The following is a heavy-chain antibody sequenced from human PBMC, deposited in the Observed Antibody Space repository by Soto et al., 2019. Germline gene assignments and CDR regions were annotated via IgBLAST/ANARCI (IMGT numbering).Heavy chain of an antibody. V-gene: IGHV3-30*18. CDR1: GFTFSSYG. J-gene: IGHJ4*02. Sequence: GGSLRLSCAASGFTFSSYGMHWVRQAPGKGLEWVAVISYDGSNKYYADSVKGRFTISRDNSKNTLYLQMNSLRAEDTAVYYCAKDRWGDITAMVHFDYWGQGTLVTVSS. CDR2: ISYDGSNK. D-gene: IGHD5-18*01. CDR3: AKDRWGDITAMVHFDY.